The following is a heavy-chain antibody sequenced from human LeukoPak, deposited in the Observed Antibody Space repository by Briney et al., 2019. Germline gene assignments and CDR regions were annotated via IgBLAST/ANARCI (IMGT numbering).Heavy chain of an antibody. CDR1: GGSISSSSYY. D-gene: IGHD2-21*01. Sequence: SETLSLTCTVSGGSISSSSYYWGWIRQPPGKGLEWIGSIYYSGSTYYNPSLKSRVTISVDTSKNQFSLKLRSVTAADTAVYYCATQGNIFPPNWFDPWGQGTLVTVSS. CDR2: IYYSGST. J-gene: IGHJ5*02. CDR3: ATQGNIFPPNWFDP. V-gene: IGHV4-39*07.